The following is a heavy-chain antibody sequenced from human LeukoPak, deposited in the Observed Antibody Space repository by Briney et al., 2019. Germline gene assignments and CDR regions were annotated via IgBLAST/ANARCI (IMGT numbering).Heavy chain of an antibody. D-gene: IGHD3-9*01. CDR2: IYPGDSGT. Sequence: GEPLKISCKGSGYTFITYGIAWARQIPGKGLEWMGIIYPGDSGTRYSPCFQGQVPISAAQSISTAYLEWSSLRASDTAMYFCARRADTLIGYAFDYWGQGTLVTVSS. CDR3: ARRADTLIGYAFDY. J-gene: IGHJ4*02. V-gene: IGHV5-51*01. CDR1: GYTFITYG.